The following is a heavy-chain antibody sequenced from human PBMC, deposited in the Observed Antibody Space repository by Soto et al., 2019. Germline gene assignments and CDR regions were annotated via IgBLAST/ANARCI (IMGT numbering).Heavy chain of an antibody. CDR1: GGSIGGYY. CDR2: IYYSGST. D-gene: IGHD6-19*01. J-gene: IGHJ4*02. V-gene: IGHV4-59*01. Sequence: SETLSLTCTVSGGSIGGYYWSWVLQPPGKGLEWIGYIYYSGSTMYNPSLQSRVIILVDTSKNQFSLKLSSVTAADTAVYYCERALFHSSGRPLWGQGTLVTVSS. CDR3: ERALFHSSGRPL.